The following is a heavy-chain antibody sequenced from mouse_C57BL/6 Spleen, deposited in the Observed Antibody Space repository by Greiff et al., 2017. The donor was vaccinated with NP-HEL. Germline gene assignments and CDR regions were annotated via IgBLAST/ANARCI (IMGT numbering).Heavy chain of an antibody. CDR3: ARGGEGGDYYAMDY. V-gene: IGHV1-50*01. Sequence: QVQLQQPGAELVKPGASVKLSCKASGYTFTSYWMQWVKQRPGQGLEWIGEIDPSDSYTNYNQKFKGKATLTVDTSSSTAYMQLSSLTSEDSAVYYWARGGEGGDYYAMDYWGQGTSVTVSS. J-gene: IGHJ4*01. CDR2: IDPSDSYT. CDR1: GYTFTSYW.